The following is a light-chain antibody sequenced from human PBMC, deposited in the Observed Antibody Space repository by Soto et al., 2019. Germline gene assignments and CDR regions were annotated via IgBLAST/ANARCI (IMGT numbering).Light chain of an antibody. J-gene: IGKJ3*01. Sequence: EIVMTQSPATLSVSPGDTVTLSCRASQSVSSNLAWYQQKPGQAPRLLIYGTYTRATGIPARFSGSGSGTEFTLTISSLQSEDLAVYYCQQYDNWPPFTFGPGTQLDLK. V-gene: IGKV3D-15*01. CDR2: GTY. CDR1: QSVSSN. CDR3: QQYDNWPPFT.